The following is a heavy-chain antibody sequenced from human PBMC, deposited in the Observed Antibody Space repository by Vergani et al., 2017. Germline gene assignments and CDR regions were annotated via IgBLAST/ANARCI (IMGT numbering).Heavy chain of an antibody. CDR3: ARGLAYYDFWSGYHDSYYYGMDV. J-gene: IGHJ6*02. D-gene: IGHD3-3*01. CDR1: GGSISSSSYY. V-gene: IGHV4-39*07. Sequence: QLQLQESGPGLVKPSETLSLTCTVSGGSISSSSYYWGWIRQPPGKGLEWIGSIYYSGSTNYNPSLKSRVTMSVDTSKNQFSLKLSSVTAADTAVYYCARGLAYYDFWSGYHDSYYYGMDVWGQGTTVTVSS. CDR2: IYYSGST.